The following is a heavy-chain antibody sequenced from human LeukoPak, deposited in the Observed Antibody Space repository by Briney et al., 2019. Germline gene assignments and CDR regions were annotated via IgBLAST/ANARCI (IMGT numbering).Heavy chain of an antibody. D-gene: IGHD3-3*01. CDR3: ASYYDFWSEGAFDL. CDR1: GLTFSSYS. V-gene: IGHV3-21*06. Sequence: GGSLRLSCAASGLTFSSYSMNWVRQAPGKGLEWVSSISSSSSYIYYADSVKGRFTISRDNAKNSLYLQMYSLRAEDTAVYYCASYYDFWSEGAFDLWGQGTLVTVSS. CDR2: ISSSSSYI. J-gene: IGHJ3*01.